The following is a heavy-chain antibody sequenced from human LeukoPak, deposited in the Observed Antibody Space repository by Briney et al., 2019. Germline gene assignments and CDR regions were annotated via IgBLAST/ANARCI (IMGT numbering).Heavy chain of an antibody. J-gene: IGHJ4*02. V-gene: IGHV4-39*01. D-gene: IGHD2-15*01. CDR3: ARHLRGAVVHFDS. Sequence: SETLSLTCTVSGGSLSRGSFYWGWVRQPPGKGLGWIGNISFDGNNYFNASLKSRVTMSGDTSKNQFSLKLGSVTAADTAIYSCARHLRGAVVHFDSWGQGSLVTVSS. CDR2: ISFDGNN. CDR1: GGSLSRGSFY.